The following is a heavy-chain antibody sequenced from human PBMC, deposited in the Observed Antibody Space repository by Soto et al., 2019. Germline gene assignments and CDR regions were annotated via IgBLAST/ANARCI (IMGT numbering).Heavy chain of an antibody. CDR3: TSLVFGPKKYYYYMDV. V-gene: IGHV3-73*01. Sequence: GGSLRLSCAASGFTFSGSAMHWVRQASGKGLEWVGRIRSKANSYATAYAASVKGRFTISRDDSKNTAYLQMNSLKTEDTAVYYCTSLVFGPKKYYYYMDVWGKGTTVTVSS. D-gene: IGHD3-16*01. CDR1: GFTFSGSA. CDR2: IRSKANSYAT. J-gene: IGHJ6*03.